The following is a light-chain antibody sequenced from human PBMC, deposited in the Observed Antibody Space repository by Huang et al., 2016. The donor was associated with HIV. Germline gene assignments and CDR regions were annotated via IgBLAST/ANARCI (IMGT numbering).Light chain of an antibody. CDR3: QQRSNWPLT. CDR1: QIVGSY. V-gene: IGKV3-11*01. CDR2: EAS. Sequence: EIVLTQSPATLSLSPGERATLSCRASQIVGSYLAWYQQKPGQAPRLLIYEASNRATGIPARFSGSGSGKDFTLTISSLEPEDFAVYYCQQRSNWPLTFGGGTKVEIK. J-gene: IGKJ4*01.